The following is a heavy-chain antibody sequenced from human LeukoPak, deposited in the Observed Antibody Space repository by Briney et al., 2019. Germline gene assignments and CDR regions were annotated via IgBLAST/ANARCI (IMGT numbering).Heavy chain of an antibody. D-gene: IGHD3-10*01. CDR3: ARSYYYGSGTHYYYYGMDV. J-gene: IGHJ6*02. Sequence: PGESLKISCKGSGYSFTSYWIGWVRQMPGKGLEWMGIIYPGDSDTRYSPSFQGQVTISADKSIGTAYLQWSSLKASDTAMYYCARSYYYGSGTHYYYYGMDVWGQGTTVTVSS. CDR2: IYPGDSDT. CDR1: GYSFTSYW. V-gene: IGHV5-51*01.